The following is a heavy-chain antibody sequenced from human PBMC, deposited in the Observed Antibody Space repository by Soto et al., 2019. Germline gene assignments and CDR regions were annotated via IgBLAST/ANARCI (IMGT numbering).Heavy chain of an antibody. CDR3: ARGAATVTPGWFDP. V-gene: IGHV4-38-2*01. Sequence: SETLSLTCAVSGYSISSGYYWGWIRQPPGKGLEWIASIYHSGTTYYNPSLKSRVTISVDTSKNQFSLKLSSVTAADTAVYYCARGAATVTPGWFDPWGQGTLVTSPQ. CDR1: GYSISSGYY. J-gene: IGHJ5*02. CDR2: IYHSGTT. D-gene: IGHD4-17*01.